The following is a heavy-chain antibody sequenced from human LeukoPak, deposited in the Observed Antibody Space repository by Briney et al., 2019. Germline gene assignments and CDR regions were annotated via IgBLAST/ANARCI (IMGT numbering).Heavy chain of an antibody. CDR1: GFTFTSYA. J-gene: IGHJ4*02. Sequence: GGSLRLSCAASGFTFTSYAMHWVRQAPGKGLEWVAVISFAGDIYYYADSVKGRFTISRDNSKNTVHLQMNSLRAEDTAMYYCARRAGGYSHPYDYWGQGTLVTVSS. V-gene: IGHV3-30*14. CDR2: ISFAGDIY. D-gene: IGHD4-23*01. CDR3: ARRAGGYSHPYDY.